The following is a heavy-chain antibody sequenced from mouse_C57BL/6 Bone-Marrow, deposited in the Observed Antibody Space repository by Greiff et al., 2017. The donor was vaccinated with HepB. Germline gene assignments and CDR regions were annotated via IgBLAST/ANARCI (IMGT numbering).Heavy chain of an antibody. CDR3: ARSPYYFDFDY. Sequence: VQLQQPGAELVKPGASVKLSCKASGYTFTSYWMQWVKQRPGQGLEWIGEIDPSDSYTNYNQKFKGKATLTVDTSSSTAYMQLSSLTSEDSAVYYYARSPYYFDFDYWGQGTTLTVSS. J-gene: IGHJ2*01. D-gene: IGHD1-1*01. V-gene: IGHV1-50*01. CDR1: GYTFTSYW. CDR2: IDPSDSYT.